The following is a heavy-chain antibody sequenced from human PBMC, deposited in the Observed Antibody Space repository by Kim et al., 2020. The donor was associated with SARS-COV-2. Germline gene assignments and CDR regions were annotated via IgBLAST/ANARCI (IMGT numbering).Heavy chain of an antibody. CDR2: ISYDGSNK. CDR1: GFTFSSYG. V-gene: IGHV3-30*18. Sequence: GGSLRLSSAASGFTFSSYGMHWVRQAPGKGLEWVAVISYDGSNKYYADSVKGRFTISRDNSKNTLYLQMNSLRAEDTAVYYCAKVGRWDAFDIWGQGTMVTVSS. CDR3: AKVGRWDAFDI. J-gene: IGHJ3*02.